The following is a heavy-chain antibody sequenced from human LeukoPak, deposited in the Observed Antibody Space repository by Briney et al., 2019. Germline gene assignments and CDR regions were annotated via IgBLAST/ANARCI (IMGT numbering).Heavy chain of an antibody. Sequence: PGGSLRLSCAASGFTFSSFGMHWVRQAPGTGLEWVAVISYYGNNKYYADSVKGRFTISRDISQNTLYLQMNSLRAEDTAIYYCAKDVDLGATGYYLDYWGRGTLVTVSS. V-gene: IGHV3-30*18. CDR2: ISYYGNNK. CDR3: AKDVDLGATGYYLDY. J-gene: IGHJ4*02. D-gene: IGHD1-1*01. CDR1: GFTFSSFG.